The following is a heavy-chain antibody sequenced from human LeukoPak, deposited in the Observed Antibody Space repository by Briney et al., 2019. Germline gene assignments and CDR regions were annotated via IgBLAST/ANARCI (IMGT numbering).Heavy chain of an antibody. J-gene: IGHJ4*02. D-gene: IGHD5-18*01. V-gene: IGHV3-23*01. CDR2: ISGSGGST. Sequence: GGSLRLSCAASGFTFNSYAMSWVRQAPGKGLEWVSAISGSGGSTYYADSVKGRFTVSRDNSKNTLYLQMNSLRAEDTAVYYCAKMEAYSYGPFDYWGQGTLVTVSS. CDR3: AKMEAYSYGPFDY. CDR1: GFTFNSYA.